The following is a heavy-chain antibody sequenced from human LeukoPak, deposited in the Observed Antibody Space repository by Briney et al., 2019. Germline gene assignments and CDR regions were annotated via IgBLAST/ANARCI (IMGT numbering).Heavy chain of an antibody. D-gene: IGHD3-22*01. Sequence: GGSLRLSCAASGFTLDNAWMSWVRQAPGKGPEWVGRIKSETNGGTTDYAAPVKGRFTISRDDSKNMLYLQMNSLKTEDTAVYYCTTDTYYDSSHYFDYWGQGTLVTVSS. CDR3: TTDTYYDSSHYFDY. CDR1: GFTLDNAW. V-gene: IGHV3-15*01. CDR2: IKSETNGGTT. J-gene: IGHJ4*02.